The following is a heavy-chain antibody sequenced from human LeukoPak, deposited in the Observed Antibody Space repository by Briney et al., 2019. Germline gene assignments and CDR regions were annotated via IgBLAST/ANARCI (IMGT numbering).Heavy chain of an antibody. J-gene: IGHJ5*02. CDR3: ARAQTYGDYVSWFDP. CDR1: GGSISSYY. V-gene: IGHV4-4*07. Sequence: KPSETLSLTCTVSGGSISSYYWSWIRQPAGKGLEWIGRIYTSGSTNYNPSLKSRVTMSVDTSKNQYSPKLSSVTAADTAVYYCARAQTYGDYVSWFDPWGQGTLVTVSS. D-gene: IGHD4-17*01. CDR2: IYTSGST.